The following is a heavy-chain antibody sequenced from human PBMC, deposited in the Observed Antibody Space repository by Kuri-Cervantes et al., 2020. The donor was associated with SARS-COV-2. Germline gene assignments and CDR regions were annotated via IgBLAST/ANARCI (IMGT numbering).Heavy chain of an antibody. CDR3: AREGYCNSTTCNANWFDP. CDR1: GGSISSSSYY. D-gene: IGHD2-15*01. Sequence: ESLKISCTVSGGSISSSSYYWGWIRQPPGKGLEWIGSIYYSGSTYYNPSLKSRVTISVDTSKNQFSLKLSSVTAADTAVYYCAREGYCNSTTCNANWFDPWGQGTLVTVSS. V-gene: IGHV4-39*07. J-gene: IGHJ5*02. CDR2: IYYSGST.